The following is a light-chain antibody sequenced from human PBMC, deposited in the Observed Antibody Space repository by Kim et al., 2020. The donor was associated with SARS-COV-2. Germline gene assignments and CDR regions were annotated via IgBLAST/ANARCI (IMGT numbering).Light chain of an antibody. CDR2: RNN. Sequence: GQRVTVACSGSRSNIGRNYVYWYQQLPGTAPKLLIYRNNQRPSGVPDRFSGSKSGTSASLAISGLRSEDEADYYCAAWDDSLSGVVFGGGTQLTVL. J-gene: IGLJ2*01. V-gene: IGLV1-47*01. CDR1: RSNIGRNY. CDR3: AAWDDSLSGVV.